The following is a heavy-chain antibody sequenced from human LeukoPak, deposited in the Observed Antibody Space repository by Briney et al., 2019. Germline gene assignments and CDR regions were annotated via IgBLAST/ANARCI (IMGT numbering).Heavy chain of an antibody. Sequence: GGSLRLSCAASGFTFSNYEMNWVRQAPGKGLEWVSYITSSGATIYYADSVKGRFTISRDNAKNSLYLQMNSPRAEDTAVYYCARVGTSSKYYYYMDVWGKGTTVTVSS. CDR1: GFTFSNYE. CDR2: ITSSGATI. J-gene: IGHJ6*03. V-gene: IGHV3-48*03. CDR3: ARVGTSSKYYYYMDV. D-gene: IGHD1-1*01.